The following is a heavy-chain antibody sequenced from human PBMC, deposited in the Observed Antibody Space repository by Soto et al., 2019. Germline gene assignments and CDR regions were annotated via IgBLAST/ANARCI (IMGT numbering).Heavy chain of an antibody. Sequence: SETLSLTCTVSGGSISSYYWSWIRQPPGKGLEWIGYIYYSGSTNYNPSLKSRVTISVDTSKNQFSLKLSSVTAADTAVYYCARSSRDWFDTWGQGTLVTVSS. CDR2: IYYSGST. CDR1: GGSISSYY. J-gene: IGHJ5*02. CDR3: ARSSRDWFDT. V-gene: IGHV4-59*01.